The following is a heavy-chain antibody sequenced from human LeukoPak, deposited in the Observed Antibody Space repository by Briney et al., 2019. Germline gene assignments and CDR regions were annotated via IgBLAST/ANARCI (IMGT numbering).Heavy chain of an antibody. CDR2: VYYSGDS. Sequence: PSETLSLTCTVSGHSISIYYWSWIRQPAGKALEWIGYVYYSGDSNYNPALKSRVSMSLDTSNNQVSLRLSSVTAADTAVYYCARHPFSTPFDFWGRGTLVTVSS. CDR1: GHSISIYY. V-gene: IGHV4-59*08. J-gene: IGHJ4*02. CDR3: ARHPFSTPFDF.